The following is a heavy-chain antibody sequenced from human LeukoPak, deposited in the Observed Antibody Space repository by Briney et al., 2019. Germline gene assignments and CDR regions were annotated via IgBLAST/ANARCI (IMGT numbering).Heavy chain of an antibody. CDR1: GFIFRNYA. D-gene: IGHD5/OR15-5a*01. V-gene: IGHV3-23*01. J-gene: IGHJ2*01. Sequence: GGSLRLSCTASGFIFRNYAMSWVRQAPGKGLEWVSTISGAGDNTNYADSVTGRFAISRDNSKNTLYVQMNSLRAEDTAVYYCAKDYSVSNWCFDLWGRGTLVTVSS. CDR2: ISGAGDNT. CDR3: AKDYSVSNWCFDL.